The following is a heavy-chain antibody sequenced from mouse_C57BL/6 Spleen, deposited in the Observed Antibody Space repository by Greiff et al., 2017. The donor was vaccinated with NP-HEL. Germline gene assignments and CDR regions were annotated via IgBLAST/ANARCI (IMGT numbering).Heavy chain of an antibody. CDR3: ARRPPLEVGAMDY. CDR1: GYTFTDYY. Sequence: EVQLQQSGPELVKPGASVKISCKASGYTFTDYYMNWVKQSHGKSLEWIGDINPNNGGTSYNQKFKGKATLTVDKSSSTAYMELRSLTSEDSAVYYCARRPPLEVGAMDYWGQGTSVTVSS. D-gene: IGHD2-10*02. J-gene: IGHJ4*01. V-gene: IGHV1-26*01. CDR2: INPNNGGT.